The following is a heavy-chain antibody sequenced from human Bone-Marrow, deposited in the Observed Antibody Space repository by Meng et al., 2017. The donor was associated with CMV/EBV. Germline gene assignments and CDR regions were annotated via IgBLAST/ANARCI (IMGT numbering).Heavy chain of an antibody. Sequence: GGSLRLSCAASGFTVSSNYMSWVRQAPGKGLEWVSLTYSGGSTYYADSVKGRFTISRDTSKNTLYLQMNSLRSEDTAVYYCAREGVDTDTVRGDYHGMDVWGQGTTVTVSS. D-gene: IGHD5-18*01. V-gene: IGHV3-66*02. J-gene: IGHJ6*02. CDR1: GFTVSSNY. CDR2: TYSGGST. CDR3: AREGVDTDTVRGDYHGMDV.